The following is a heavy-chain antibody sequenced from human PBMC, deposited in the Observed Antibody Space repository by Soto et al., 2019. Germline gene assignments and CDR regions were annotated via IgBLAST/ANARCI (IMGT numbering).Heavy chain of an antibody. V-gene: IGHV3-33*01. Sequence: GGSLRLSCAASGFTFSSYGMHWVRQAPGKGLEWVAVIWYDGSNKYYADSVKGRFTISRDNSKNTLYLQMNSLRAEDTAVYYCARDLFPGTLDDWGQGTLVTVSS. D-gene: IGHD3-10*01. CDR3: ARDLFPGTLDD. CDR1: GFTFSSYG. J-gene: IGHJ4*02. CDR2: IWYDGSNK.